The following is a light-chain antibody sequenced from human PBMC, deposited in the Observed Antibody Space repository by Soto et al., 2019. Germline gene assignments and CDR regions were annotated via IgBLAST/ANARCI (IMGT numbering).Light chain of an antibody. CDR2: AAS. CDR3: QQYGSSPPR. Sequence: EMVLTQSPGTLSLSPGERATLSCRASQSVSVNSLAWYQQKGGQAPRLLIYAASTRATGVPDRFSGTGSGTDFALTISRLETDDSAVYYCQQYGSSPPRFGGGTKVDIK. J-gene: IGKJ4*02. V-gene: IGKV3-20*01. CDR1: QSVSVNS.